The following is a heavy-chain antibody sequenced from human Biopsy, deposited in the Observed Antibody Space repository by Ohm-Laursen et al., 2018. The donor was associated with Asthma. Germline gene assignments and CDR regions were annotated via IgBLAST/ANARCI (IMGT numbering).Heavy chain of an antibody. J-gene: IGHJ5*02. CDR1: GGSINNFY. CDR2: VYYSGST. D-gene: IGHD4-17*01. Sequence: TLSLTCTVSGGSINNFYWSWIRQPPGKGLESIGHVYYSGSTNYNPSLKSRVTISIDASKNQFSLKLTSVTAADTAVYYCARTTYGDDGFDPWGQGTLVTVSS. CDR3: ARTTYGDDGFDP. V-gene: IGHV4-59*01.